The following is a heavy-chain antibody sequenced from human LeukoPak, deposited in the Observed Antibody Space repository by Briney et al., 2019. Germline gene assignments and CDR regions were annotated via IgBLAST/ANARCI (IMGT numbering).Heavy chain of an antibody. D-gene: IGHD3-22*01. CDR2: IRSKANSYAT. J-gene: IGHJ4*02. CDR3: TRAHYDSSGYYLN. Sequence: GGSLRLSCAASGFTFSGSAMHWVRQASGKGLEWVGRIRSKANSYATAYAASVKGRFTISRDDSKNTAYLQMNSLKTEDTAVYYCTRAHYDSSGYYLNWGQGTLATVSS. CDR1: GFTFSGSA. V-gene: IGHV3-73*01.